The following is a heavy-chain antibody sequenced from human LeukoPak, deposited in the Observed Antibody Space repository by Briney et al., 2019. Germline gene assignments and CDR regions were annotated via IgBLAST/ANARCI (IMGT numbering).Heavy chain of an antibody. CDR3: EKDLGGSGDYRPY. CDR2: ISSSSSYI. V-gene: IGHV3-21*04. D-gene: IGHD2-21*02. J-gene: IGHJ4*02. CDR1: GFTFSSYS. Sequence: GGSLRLSCAASGFTFSSYSMNWVRQAPGKGLEWVSSISSSSSYIYYADSVKGRFTISRDNSKNTLYLQMNSLSAEDTAVYYCEKDLGGSGDYRPYWGQGSVVTVSS.